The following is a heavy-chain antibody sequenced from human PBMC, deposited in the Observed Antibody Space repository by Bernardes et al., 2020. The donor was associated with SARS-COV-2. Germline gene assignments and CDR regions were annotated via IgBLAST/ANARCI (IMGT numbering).Heavy chain of an antibody. D-gene: IGHD3-10*01. J-gene: IGHJ4*02. CDR1: GFTFSSYA. Sequence: GGSLRLSCAASGFTFSSYAMSWVRQAPGKGLEWVSAISGSGGSTYYADSVKGRFTISRDNSKNTLYLQMNSLRAEDTAVNYCANSWFGHLTQYYFDYWGQGTLVTVSS. CDR3: ANSWFGHLTQYYFDY. CDR2: ISGSGGST. V-gene: IGHV3-23*01.